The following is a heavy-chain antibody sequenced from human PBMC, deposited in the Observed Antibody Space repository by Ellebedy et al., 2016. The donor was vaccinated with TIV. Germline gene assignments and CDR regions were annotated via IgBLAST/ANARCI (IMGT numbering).Heavy chain of an antibody. CDR3: ARVSSGRPYYFDY. D-gene: IGHD3-10*01. J-gene: IGHJ4*02. CDR2: IDWDDDK. CDR1: GFSLTTSGVS. V-gene: IGHV2-70*01. Sequence: SGPTLVXPSQTLTLACTFSGFSLTTSGVSVNWIRQPPGKALEWLALIDWDDDKFYSTSLGTRLTISKDTSKNQVVLKMTNMDPADTATYFCARVSSGRPYYFDYWGPGTLVTVSS.